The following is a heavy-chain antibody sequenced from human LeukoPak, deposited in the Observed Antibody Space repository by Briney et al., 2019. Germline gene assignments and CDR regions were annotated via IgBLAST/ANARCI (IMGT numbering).Heavy chain of an antibody. CDR1: GFSFSSYW. D-gene: IGHD3-3*01. CDR2: MNPDGSNM. Sequence: GGSLRLSCAASGFSFSSYWMSWVRQAPGKGLEWVANMNPDGSNMLYVDSVKGRFTISRDNAKNSLYLQMNNLRAEDTAVYFCVSGFLQWLYWGQGTLVTVSS. V-gene: IGHV3-7*01. CDR3: VSGFLQWLY. J-gene: IGHJ4*02.